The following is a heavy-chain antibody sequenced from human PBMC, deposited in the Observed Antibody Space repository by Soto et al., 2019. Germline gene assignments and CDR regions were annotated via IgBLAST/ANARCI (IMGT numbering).Heavy chain of an antibody. J-gene: IGHJ1*01. D-gene: IGHD4-17*01. CDR2: IRSKANSYAT. Sequence: GGSLRLSCAASGFTFSGSAMHWVRQASGKGLEWVGRIRSKANSYATAYVASVQGRFTISRDDSKNTAYLQMDSLKTEDTAVYYCASHDYPYFQRWGQGTLVTVSS. V-gene: IGHV3-73*01. CDR1: GFTFSGSA. CDR3: ASHDYPYFQR.